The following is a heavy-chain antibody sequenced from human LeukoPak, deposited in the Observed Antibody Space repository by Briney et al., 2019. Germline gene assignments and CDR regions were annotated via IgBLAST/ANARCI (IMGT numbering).Heavy chain of an antibody. CDR1: GYTLTELS. D-gene: IGHD3-22*01. CDR3: ATDQGLFYDSSGSTPIDAFDI. J-gene: IGHJ3*02. V-gene: IGHV1-24*01. CDR2: FDPEDGET. Sequence: ASVKVSCKVSGYTLTELSMHWVRQAPGKGLEWMGGFDPEDGETIYAQKFQGSVTMTEDTSTDTAYMELSSLRSEDTAVYYCATDQGLFYDSSGSTPIDAFDIWGQGTMVTVS.